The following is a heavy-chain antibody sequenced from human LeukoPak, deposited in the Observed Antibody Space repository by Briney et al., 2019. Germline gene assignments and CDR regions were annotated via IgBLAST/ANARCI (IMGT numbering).Heavy chain of an antibody. J-gene: IGHJ4*02. CDR2: IYYSGST. V-gene: IGHV4-38-2*02. Sequence: SETLSLTCTVSGYSISSGYYWSWIRQPPGKGLEWIGSIYYSGSTYYNPSLKSRVTISVDTSKNQFSLKLSSVTAADTAVYYCARHISPILTGSYYFDYWGQGTLVTVSS. CDR1: GYSISSGYY. CDR3: ARHISPILTGSYYFDY. D-gene: IGHD3-9*01.